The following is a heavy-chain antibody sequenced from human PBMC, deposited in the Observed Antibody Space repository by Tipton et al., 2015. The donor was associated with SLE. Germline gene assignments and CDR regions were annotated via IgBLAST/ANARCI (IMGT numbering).Heavy chain of an antibody. CDR2: ISSSSSYI. CDR1: GFTFSSYS. Sequence: SLRLSCAASGFTFSSYSMNWVRQAPGKGLEWVSSISSSSSYIYYADSVKGRFTISRDNAKNSLYLQMNSLRAEDTAVYYCARDYSLDLLNYYYKDVWGEGTTVTVSS. J-gene: IGHJ6*03. CDR3: ARDYSLDLLNYYYKDV. D-gene: IGHD1-1*01. V-gene: IGHV3-21*01.